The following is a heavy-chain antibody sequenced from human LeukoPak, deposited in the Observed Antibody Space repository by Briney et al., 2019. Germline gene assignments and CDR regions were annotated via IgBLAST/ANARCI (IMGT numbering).Heavy chain of an antibody. CDR3: ARTSYSSSSVFFDY. Sequence: SGPALVKTTQTPTLTPTFSWFSLSTTGMCVRRIPHPPGKAPGGLARIDWDDDTYYSTSLKTRLTISKDTSKNQVVLTMINMDPVDTATYYCARTSYSSSSVFFDYWGQGTLVTVSS. V-gene: IGHV2-70*11. D-gene: IGHD6-6*01. CDR2: IDWDDDT. J-gene: IGHJ4*02. CDR1: WFSLSTTGMC.